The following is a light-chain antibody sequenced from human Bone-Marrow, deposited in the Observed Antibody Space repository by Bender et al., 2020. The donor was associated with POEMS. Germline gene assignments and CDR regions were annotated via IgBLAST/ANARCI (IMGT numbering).Light chain of an antibody. Sequence: QSALTQPASVSGSPGQWITLSCTGTSSDVGIYNYVSWYQQRPGKAPKLIIYHDIKRPSGVSNRFSGSKSGNTASLTISGLQAEDEADYYCCSYAGGGTYVFGSGTKVTVL. CDR1: SSDVGIYNY. V-gene: IGLV2-23*01. J-gene: IGLJ1*01. CDR2: HDI. CDR3: CSYAGGGTYV.